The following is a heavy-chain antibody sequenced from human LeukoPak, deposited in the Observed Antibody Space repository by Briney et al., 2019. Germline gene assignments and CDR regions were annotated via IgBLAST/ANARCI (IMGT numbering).Heavy chain of an antibody. CDR1: GGSISGGSYY. J-gene: IGHJ6*03. Sequence: SETLSLTCTVSGGSISGGSYYWSWIRQPAGKGLEWIGRIYTSGSTNYNPSLKSRVTISVDTSKNQFSLKLSSVTAADTAVYYCARAPNYYYYMDVWGKGTTVTISS. CDR2: IYTSGST. V-gene: IGHV4-61*02. CDR3: ARAPNYYYYMDV.